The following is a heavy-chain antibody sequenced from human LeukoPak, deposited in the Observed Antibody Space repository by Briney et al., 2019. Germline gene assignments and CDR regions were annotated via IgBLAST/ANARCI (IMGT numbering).Heavy chain of an antibody. V-gene: IGHV4-34*01. CDR3: ARGYPRRLLWFGELLRGSPYYFDY. Sequence: SETLSLTCAVYGGSFSGYYWSWIRQPPGKGLEWIGEINHSGSTNYNPSLKSRVTISVDTSKNQFSLKLGSVTAADTAVYYCARGYPRRLLWFGELLRGSPYYFDYWGQGTLVTVSS. D-gene: IGHD3-10*01. CDR1: GGSFSGYY. CDR2: INHSGST. J-gene: IGHJ4*02.